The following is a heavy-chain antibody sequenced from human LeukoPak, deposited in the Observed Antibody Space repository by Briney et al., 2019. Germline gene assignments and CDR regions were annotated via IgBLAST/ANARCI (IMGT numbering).Heavy chain of an antibody. V-gene: IGHV4-4*07. CDR1: GSSINTPYY. J-gene: IGHJ3*02. Sequence: PSETLSLTCTVSGSSINTPYYWAWIRQPAGKGLEWIGRIYTSGSTNYNPSLKSRVTMSVDTSKNQFSLKLSSVTAADTAVYYCARDRRHPPRHYYGSGSYRKNAFDIWGQGTMVTVSS. CDR3: ARDRRHPPRHYYGSGSYRKNAFDI. CDR2: IYTSGST. D-gene: IGHD3-10*01.